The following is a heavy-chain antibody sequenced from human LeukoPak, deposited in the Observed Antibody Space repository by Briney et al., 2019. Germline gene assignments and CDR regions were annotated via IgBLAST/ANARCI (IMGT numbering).Heavy chain of an antibody. CDR3: ARVGLVWVQTYDFWSGYAFDI. CDR2: INHSGST. Sequence: SETLSLTCTVSGYSISSGYYWGWIRQPPGKGLEWIGSINHSGSTYYNPSLKSRVTISVDTSKNQFSLKLSSVTAADTAVYYCARVGLVWVQTYDFWSGYAFDIWGQGTMVTVSS. D-gene: IGHD3-3*01. CDR1: GYSISSGYY. J-gene: IGHJ3*02. V-gene: IGHV4-38-2*02.